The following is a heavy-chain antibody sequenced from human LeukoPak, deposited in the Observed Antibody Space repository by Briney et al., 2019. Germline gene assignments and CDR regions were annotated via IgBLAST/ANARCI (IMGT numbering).Heavy chain of an antibody. J-gene: IGHJ4*02. D-gene: IGHD2-15*01. Sequence: ASVRVSCKASAFTFTSSAVQRVRQARGQRLEWMGWIVVGRGNTNYAQKFQERVTITRDMSTSTAYMELSSLRSEDTAVYYCAAGRYCSGGSCSLLYWGQGTLVTVSS. CDR2: IVVGRGNT. V-gene: IGHV1-58*01. CDR3: AAGRYCSGGSCSLLY. CDR1: AFTFTSSA.